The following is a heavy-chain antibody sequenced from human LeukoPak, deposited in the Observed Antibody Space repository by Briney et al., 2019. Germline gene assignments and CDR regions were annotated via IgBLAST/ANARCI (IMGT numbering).Heavy chain of an antibody. D-gene: IGHD6-19*01. CDR2: ISSSGSTI. J-gene: IGHJ5*02. CDR1: GFTFSSYE. V-gene: IGHV3-48*03. Sequence: GGSLRLSCAASGFTFSSYEMNWVRQAPGKGLEWVSYISSSGSTIYYADSVKGRFTISRDKAKNSLYLQMNSLRAEDTAVYYCARGLAVAGDGSWFDPWGQGTLVTVSS. CDR3: ARGLAVAGDGSWFDP.